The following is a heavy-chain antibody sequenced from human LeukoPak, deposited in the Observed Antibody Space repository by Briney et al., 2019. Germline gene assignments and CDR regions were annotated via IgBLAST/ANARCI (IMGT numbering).Heavy chain of an antibody. D-gene: IGHD6-19*01. CDR2: ISDSGETT. Sequence: GGSLRLSCAASGFSFRNYAMAWVRQAPGKGLEWVSVISDSGETTYYADSVKGRFTISRDDSKNTLYLQVNSLRAEDAAVYYCAKDRRRTSGWYVFDYWGQGTLVTVSS. CDR3: AKDRRRTSGWYVFDY. J-gene: IGHJ4*02. CDR1: GFSFRNYA. V-gene: IGHV3-23*01.